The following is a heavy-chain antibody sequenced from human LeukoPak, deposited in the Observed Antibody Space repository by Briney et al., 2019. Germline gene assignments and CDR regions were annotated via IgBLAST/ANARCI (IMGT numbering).Heavy chain of an antibody. CDR2: LIENGATT. CDR1: GFTFSSHA. J-gene: IGHJ4*02. V-gene: IGHV3-23*01. Sequence: GGSLRLSCAASGFTFSSHAMSWVRRAPGKGLEWVSGLIENGATTYYADSVKGRFTISRDNSRNTMYLQMNSLRVEDTAVYYCVKDYKGGNSPVLGDFGGQGPRFTIS. CDR3: VKDYKGGNSPVLGDF. D-gene: IGHD2-21*01.